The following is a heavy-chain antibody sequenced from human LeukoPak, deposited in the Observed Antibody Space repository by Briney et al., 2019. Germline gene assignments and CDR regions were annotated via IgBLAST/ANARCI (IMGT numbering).Heavy chain of an antibody. CDR1: GYSIRSGYY. V-gene: IGHV4-38-2*02. CDR3: ARDGDYYDSSGSFDS. Sequence: SETLSLTCTVSGYSIRSGYYWGWIRQPPGKGLEWIGTIYYSGNTYYNPSLKSRVTISVDTSRNQFSLKLSSVTAADTAVYYCARDGDYYDSSGSFDSWGQGTLVTVSS. J-gene: IGHJ4*02. CDR2: IYYSGNT. D-gene: IGHD3-22*01.